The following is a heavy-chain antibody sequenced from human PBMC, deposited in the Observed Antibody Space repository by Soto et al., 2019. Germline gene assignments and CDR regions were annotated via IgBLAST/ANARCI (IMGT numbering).Heavy chain of an antibody. Sequence: SETLSLTCTVSGGSISRYYWSWVRQPPGKGLEWIGYLYNTGSTIYNPSLESRVTISVDTSKNQFSLKLNSVTAADTAVYYCARDLWGYCGTDCYPLDVWGPGTTVTVSS. CDR1: GGSISRYY. D-gene: IGHD2-21*02. V-gene: IGHV4-59*01. J-gene: IGHJ6*02. CDR2: LYNTGST. CDR3: ARDLWGYCGTDCYPLDV.